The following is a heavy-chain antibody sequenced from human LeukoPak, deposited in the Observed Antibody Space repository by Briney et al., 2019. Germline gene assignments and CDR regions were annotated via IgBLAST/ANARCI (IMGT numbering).Heavy chain of an antibody. CDR3: ARRRTYGDYDFDY. D-gene: IGHD4-17*01. Sequence: SETLSLTCAVYGGSFSGYYWSWIRQHPGKGLEWIGYIYYSGSTYYNPSLKSRVTISVDTSKNQFSLKLSSVTAADTAVYYCARRRTYGDYDFDYWGQGTLVTVSS. V-gene: IGHV4-31*11. J-gene: IGHJ4*02. CDR1: GGSFSGYY. CDR2: IYYSGST.